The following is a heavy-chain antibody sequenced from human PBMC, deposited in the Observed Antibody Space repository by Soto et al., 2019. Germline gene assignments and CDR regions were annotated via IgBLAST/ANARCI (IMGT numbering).Heavy chain of an antibody. CDR3: VSPHPDISNALDL. D-gene: IGHD3-9*01. J-gene: IGHJ5*02. Sequence: LRLSCAAAGFSFSHYTMHWVRQPPGKGLEWVALISYDGDNRYFSDSVRGRFTISRDNYKTTVHLEMNDLRLDDTATYYCVSPHPDISNALDLWGRGTMVTVYS. CDR1: GFSFSHYT. V-gene: IGHV3-30-3*01. CDR2: ISYDGDNR.